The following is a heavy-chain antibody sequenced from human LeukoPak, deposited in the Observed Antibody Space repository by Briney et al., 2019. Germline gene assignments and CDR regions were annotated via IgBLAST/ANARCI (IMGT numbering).Heavy chain of an antibody. D-gene: IGHD1-26*01. J-gene: IGHJ4*02. CDR1: GGTFSSYA. Sequence: ASLKVSCKASGGTFSSYAISWVRQAPGQGLEWMGGIIPIFGTAHYAQKFQGGVTITADESTSTGYMQLSSLRSEDTAVYYCARDSGSYSIYWGQGTLVTVSS. CDR2: IIPIFGTA. CDR3: ARDSGSYSIY. V-gene: IGHV1-69*01.